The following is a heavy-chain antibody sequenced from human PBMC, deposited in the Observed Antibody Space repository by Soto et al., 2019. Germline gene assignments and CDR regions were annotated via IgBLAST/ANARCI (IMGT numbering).Heavy chain of an antibody. Sequence: QVQLVESGGGLVKPEGSLRLSCAASGFTFSDYYMSWIRQAPGKGLEWVSYISRSGSTIYYADSVKGRFTISRDNAKNSLYLQMNSLRAEDTAVYYCARDQRDYYGSGSYGGFDYWGQGTLVTVSS. V-gene: IGHV3-11*01. D-gene: IGHD3-10*01. CDR1: GFTFSDYY. J-gene: IGHJ4*02. CDR2: ISRSGSTI. CDR3: ARDQRDYYGSGSYGGFDY.